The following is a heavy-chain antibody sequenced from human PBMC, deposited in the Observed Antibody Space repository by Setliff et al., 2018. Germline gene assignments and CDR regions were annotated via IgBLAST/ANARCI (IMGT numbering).Heavy chain of an antibody. Sequence: PGGSLRLSCAASGFTFSNYYMTWIRQAPGKGLEWISYIHDSGNPTYYADSVKGRFTVSRDNPKNSLYLQMTSLRAEDTAIYYCARTTGYRLEGDFDYWGQGTLVTVSS. CDR2: IHDSGNPT. CDR1: GFTFSNYY. V-gene: IGHV3-11*01. CDR3: ARTTGYRLEGDFDY. J-gene: IGHJ4*02. D-gene: IGHD3-16*01.